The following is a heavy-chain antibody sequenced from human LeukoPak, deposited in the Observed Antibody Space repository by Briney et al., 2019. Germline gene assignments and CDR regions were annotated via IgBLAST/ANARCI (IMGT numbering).Heavy chain of an antibody. CDR1: GGSISSYY. D-gene: IGHD3-22*01. CDR2: IYYSGST. CDR3: ARVPFEYDSSGYKAFDI. Sequence: TSETLSLTCTVSGGSISSYYWSWIRQPPGKGLEWIGYIYYSGSTNYNPSLKSRVTISVDTSKNQFSLKLSSVTAADTAVYYCARVPFEYDSSGYKAFDIWGQGTMVTVSS. V-gene: IGHV4-59*01. J-gene: IGHJ3*02.